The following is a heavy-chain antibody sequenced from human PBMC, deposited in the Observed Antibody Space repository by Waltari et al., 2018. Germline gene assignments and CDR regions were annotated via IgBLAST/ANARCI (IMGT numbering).Heavy chain of an antibody. CDR3: ARRLTRSKDGFDY. Sequence: QVQLQESGPGLVKPSETLSLTCAVSGYSISSGYYWGWIRQPPGKGLEWIGSIYHSGSTYYNPSLKSRVTISVDTSKNQFSLKLSSVTAADTAVYYCARRLTRSKDGFDYCGQGTLVTVSS. CDR1: GYSISSGYY. D-gene: IGHD2-15*01. V-gene: IGHV4-38-2*01. J-gene: IGHJ4*02. CDR2: IYHSGST.